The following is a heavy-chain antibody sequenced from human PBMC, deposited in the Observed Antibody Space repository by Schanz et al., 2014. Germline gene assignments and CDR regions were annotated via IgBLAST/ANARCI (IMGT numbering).Heavy chain of an antibody. CDR2: ISGSGGST. V-gene: IGHV3-23*04. CDR3: AKIRYDSSGYYLPYYGMDV. CDR1: GFTLTSYA. D-gene: IGHD3-22*01. J-gene: IGHJ6*02. Sequence: EVELVESGGGLVKPGGSLRLSCEASGFTLTSYALTWVRQAPGKGLEWVAGISGSGGSTDYADSVKGRFIIPRDNSKNTLYLQMNSLRAEDTAVYYCAKIRYDSSGYYLPYYGMDVWGQGTTVIVSS.